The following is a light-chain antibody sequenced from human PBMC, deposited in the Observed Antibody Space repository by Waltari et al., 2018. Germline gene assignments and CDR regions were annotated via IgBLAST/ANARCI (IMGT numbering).Light chain of an antibody. CDR3: QQTSGAPIT. CDR2: GAS. CDR1: QNIFNY. Sequence: DIQMTQSPSSLSASVGDRVTITCRASQNIFNYGYWYQQKPGKAPRLLISGASSLQGGVPSRFSGSGIGTDFTLTIGGLQPEDSATYYCQQTSGAPITFGRGTKVEIK. J-gene: IGKJ4*01. V-gene: IGKV1-39*01.